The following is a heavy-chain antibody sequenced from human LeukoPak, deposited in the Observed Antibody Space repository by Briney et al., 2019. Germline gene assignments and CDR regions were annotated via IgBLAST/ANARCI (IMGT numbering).Heavy chain of an antibody. Sequence: PGGSLRLSCAASGFTFSSYSMNWVRQAPGKGLEWVSSISSSSSYIYYADSVKGRFTISRDNAKNSLYLQMNTLRAEDTAVYYRARFASNTHYYGMDLLGQGTTVTVPS. CDR3: ARFASNTHYYGMDL. J-gene: IGHJ6*02. CDR1: GFTFSSYS. D-gene: IGHD1/OR15-1a*01. V-gene: IGHV3-21*01. CDR2: ISSSSSYI.